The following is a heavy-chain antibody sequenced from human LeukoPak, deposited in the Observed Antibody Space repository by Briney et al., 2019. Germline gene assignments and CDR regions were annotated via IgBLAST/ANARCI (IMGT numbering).Heavy chain of an antibody. V-gene: IGHV1-24*01. J-gene: IGHJ4*02. Sequence: ASVKVSCKVSGYTLTELSMHWVRQAPGKGLEWMGGFDPEDGETIYAQKFQGRVTMTEDTSTDTAYMELSSLRSEDTAVYYCASYGDSGYDPSNFDYWGQGTLVTVSS. D-gene: IGHD5-12*01. CDR3: ASYGDSGYDPSNFDY. CDR2: FDPEDGET. CDR1: GYTLTELS.